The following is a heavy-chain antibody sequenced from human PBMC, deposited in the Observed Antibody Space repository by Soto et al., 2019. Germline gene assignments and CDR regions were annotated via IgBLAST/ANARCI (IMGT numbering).Heavy chain of an antibody. J-gene: IGHJ6*02. CDR1: GVPRTTYT. CDR2: ITSSSGHI. CDR3: VRERGLSSFYGMDV. D-gene: IGHD3-10*01. Sequence: GGSLRLSCGASGVPRTTYTMNWVRQDSGKGLEWVSSITSSSGHIYYADSVKGRFTISRDNARNSLYLQMNSLRAEDTAVYYCVRERGLSSFYGMDVWGQGTTVTVSS. V-gene: IGHV3-21*01.